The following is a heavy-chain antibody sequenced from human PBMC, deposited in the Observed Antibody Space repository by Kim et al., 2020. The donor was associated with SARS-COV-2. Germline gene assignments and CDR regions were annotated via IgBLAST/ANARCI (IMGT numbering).Heavy chain of an antibody. D-gene: IGHD3-3*01. J-gene: IGHJ4*02. CDR3: ASHDFWSGFPLDY. V-gene: IGHV3-33*01. Sequence: YYADSVKGRFTISRDNSKNPLNLKMNSLRAEDTAVYYCASHDFWSGFPLDYWGQGTLVTVSS.